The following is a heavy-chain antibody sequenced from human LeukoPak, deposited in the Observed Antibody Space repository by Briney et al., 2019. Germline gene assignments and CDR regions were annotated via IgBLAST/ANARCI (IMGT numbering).Heavy chain of an antibody. Sequence: KTGGSLRLSCAASGFTVSSNYMSWVRQAPGKGLEWVSVIYSGGSAYYADSVKGRFTISRDNSKNTLYLQMNSLRAEDTAVYYCARAPYYYGSGSYGAFDIWGQGTMVTVSS. CDR2: IYSGGSA. CDR1: GFTVSSNY. J-gene: IGHJ3*02. D-gene: IGHD3-10*01. V-gene: IGHV3-66*01. CDR3: ARAPYYYGSGSYGAFDI.